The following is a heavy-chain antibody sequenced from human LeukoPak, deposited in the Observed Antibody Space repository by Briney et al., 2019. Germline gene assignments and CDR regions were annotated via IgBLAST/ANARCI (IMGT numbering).Heavy chain of an antibody. V-gene: IGHV3-30*04. Sequence: GGSLRLSCAASGFTFSSYAMHWVRQAPGKGLEGVAVISYDGSNKYYADSVKGRFTISRDNSKNTLYLQMNSLRAEDTAVYYCARWGFGELLYGNDYWGQGTLVTVSS. J-gene: IGHJ4*02. CDR2: ISYDGSNK. CDR3: ARWGFGELLYGNDY. D-gene: IGHD3-10*01. CDR1: GFTFSSYA.